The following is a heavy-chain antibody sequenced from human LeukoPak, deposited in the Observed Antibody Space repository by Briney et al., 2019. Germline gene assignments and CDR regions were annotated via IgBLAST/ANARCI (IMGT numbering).Heavy chain of an antibody. CDR2: IRKDGSEK. CDR3: REGHHAGHE. CDR1: GFPFGDFW. Sequence: GGSLRLSCVASGFPFGDFWMNWVRQAPGKGLEWVANIRKDGSEKYYADSVKGRFTISRDNARNSLYLQMNSLRAEDTAVYYCREGHHAGHEWGQGTLVTVSS. J-gene: IGHJ4*02. V-gene: IGHV3-7*01.